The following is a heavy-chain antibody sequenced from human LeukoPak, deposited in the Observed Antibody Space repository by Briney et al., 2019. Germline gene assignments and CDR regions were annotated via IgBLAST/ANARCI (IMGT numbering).Heavy chain of an antibody. D-gene: IGHD6-19*01. J-gene: IGHJ5*02. CDR2: IYYSGST. CDR1: GGSISSYY. V-gene: IGHV4-59*01. Sequence: SETLSLTCTVSGGSISSYYWSWIRQPPGKGLEWIGYIYYSGSTNYNPSLKSRVTISVDTSKNQFSLKLSSVTAADTAVYYCAREFVYSSGWFDPWGQGTLVTVSS. CDR3: AREFVYSSGWFDP.